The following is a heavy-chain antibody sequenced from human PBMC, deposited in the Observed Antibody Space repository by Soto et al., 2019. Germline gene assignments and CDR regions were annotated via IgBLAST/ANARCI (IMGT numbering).Heavy chain of an antibody. Sequence: TVKVSCKASGGTFSSYAISWVRQAPGQGLEWMGGIIPIFGTANYAQKFQGRVTITADKSTSTAYMELSSLRSEDTAVYYCARGTWLRNWFDPWGQGTLVTVSS. J-gene: IGHJ5*02. V-gene: IGHV1-69*06. CDR2: IIPIFGTA. D-gene: IGHD5-12*01. CDR1: GGTFSSYA. CDR3: ARGTWLRNWFDP.